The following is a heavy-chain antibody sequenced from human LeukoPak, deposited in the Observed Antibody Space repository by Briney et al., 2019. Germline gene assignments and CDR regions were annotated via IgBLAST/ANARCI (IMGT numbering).Heavy chain of an antibody. D-gene: IGHD6-13*01. CDR1: GGSISSGGYS. J-gene: IGHJ4*02. Sequence: SETLSLTCAVSGGSISSGGYSWSWIRQPPGKGLEWIGYIYHSGSTYYNPSLKSRVTISVDRSKNQFSLKLSSVTAADTAVYYCARGYNIAAAGTFDYWGQGTLVTVSS. CDR3: ARGYNIAAAGTFDY. V-gene: IGHV4-30-2*01. CDR2: IYHSGST.